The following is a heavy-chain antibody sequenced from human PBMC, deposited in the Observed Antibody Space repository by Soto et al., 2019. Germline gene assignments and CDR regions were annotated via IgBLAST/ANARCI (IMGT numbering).Heavy chain of an antibody. CDR3: ARDAPYYDFWSGYPNRLDYGMDV. Sequence: SVKVSCKASGGTFSSYAISWVRQAPGQGLEWMGGIIPIFGTANYAQKFQGRVTITADESTSTAYRELSSLRSEDTAVYYCARDAPYYDFWSGYPNRLDYGMDVWGQGTTVTVSS. CDR2: IIPIFGTA. D-gene: IGHD3-3*01. CDR1: GGTFSSYA. J-gene: IGHJ6*02. V-gene: IGHV1-69*13.